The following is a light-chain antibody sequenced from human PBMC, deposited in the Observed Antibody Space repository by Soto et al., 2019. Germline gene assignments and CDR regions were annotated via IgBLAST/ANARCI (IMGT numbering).Light chain of an antibody. Sequence: EIVLTQSPGTLSLSPGEEATNSCRASQSVSSSYLAWYQQKPGQAPRLLIYDASSRATGIPDRFSGSGSGTDFTLTISRLEPEDFAVYYCQRYGSLPYTFGQGTKVDIK. V-gene: IGKV3-20*01. CDR3: QRYGSLPYT. J-gene: IGKJ2*01. CDR1: QSVSSSY. CDR2: DAS.